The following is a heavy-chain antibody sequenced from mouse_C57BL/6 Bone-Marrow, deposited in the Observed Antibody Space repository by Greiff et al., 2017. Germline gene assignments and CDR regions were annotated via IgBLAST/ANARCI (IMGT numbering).Heavy chain of an antibody. J-gene: IGHJ1*03. CDR1: GFSLTSYA. V-gene: IGHV2-9-1*01. Sequence: VQLQQSGPGLVAPSQSLSITCTVSGFSLTSYAISWVRQPPGKGLEWLGVIWTGGGTNYNSALKSRLSISKDNSKSQVFLKMNSLQTDDTARYYCARSLYYGSSYWYFDVWGTGTTVTGSS. CDR3: ARSLYYGSSYWYFDV. CDR2: IWTGGGT. D-gene: IGHD1-1*01.